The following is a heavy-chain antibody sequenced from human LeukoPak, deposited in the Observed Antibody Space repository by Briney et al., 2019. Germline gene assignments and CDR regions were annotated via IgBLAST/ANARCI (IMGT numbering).Heavy chain of an antibody. CDR1: GFTFSSYD. D-gene: IGHD4-17*01. V-gene: IGHV3-13*01. CDR3: ARGRDYGDYYFDY. CDR2: IGTAGDT. Sequence: GGSLRLSCAASGFTFSSYDMHWVRQATGKGPEWVSAIGTAGDTYYPGSVKGRFTISRENAKNSLYLQMNSLRAGDTAVYYCARGRDYGDYYFDYWGQGTLVTVSS. J-gene: IGHJ4*02.